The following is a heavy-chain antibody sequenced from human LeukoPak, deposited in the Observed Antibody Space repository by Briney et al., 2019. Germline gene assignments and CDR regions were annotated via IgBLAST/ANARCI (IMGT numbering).Heavy chain of an antibody. D-gene: IGHD3-16*01. J-gene: IGHJ6*03. Sequence: SLRLSCAASGFTFDDYAMHWVRQAPGKGLEWVSGISWNRGSIGYADSVKGRFTISRDNAKNSLYLQMNSLRAEDTALYYCAKDISFGYYHYMDIWGKETTVTVSS. CDR1: GFTFDDYA. V-gene: IGHV3-9*01. CDR3: AKDISFGYYHYMDI. CDR2: ISWNRGSI.